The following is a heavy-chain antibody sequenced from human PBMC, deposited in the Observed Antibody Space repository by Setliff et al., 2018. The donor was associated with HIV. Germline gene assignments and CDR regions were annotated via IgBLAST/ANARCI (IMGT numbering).Heavy chain of an antibody. CDR3: AREAPDDYFDH. Sequence: GASVNVSCKASGYTFSNYYVHWVRQAPGQGLEWMGMINPGGDYRSYTQKFQGRINLATASSTSTVYMELSSLRYEDTAVYYCAREAPDDYFDHWGPGTLVTVSS. J-gene: IGHJ4*02. CDR1: GYTFSNYY. CDR2: INPGGDYR. V-gene: IGHV1-46*01.